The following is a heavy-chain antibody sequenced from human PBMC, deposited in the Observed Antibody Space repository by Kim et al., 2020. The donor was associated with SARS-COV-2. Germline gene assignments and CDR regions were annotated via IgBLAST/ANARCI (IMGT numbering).Heavy chain of an antibody. CDR3: AKDGYEYSSSSVGGYYYYYMDV. Sequence: GGSLRLSCAASGFTFSSYGMHWVRQAPGKGLEWVAVISYDGSNKYYADSVKGRFTISRDNSKNTLYLQMNSLRAEDTAVYYCAKDGYEYSSSSVGGYYYYYMDVWGKGTPVTVSS. J-gene: IGHJ6*03. CDR2: ISYDGSNK. D-gene: IGHD6-6*01. V-gene: IGHV3-30*18. CDR1: GFTFSSYG.